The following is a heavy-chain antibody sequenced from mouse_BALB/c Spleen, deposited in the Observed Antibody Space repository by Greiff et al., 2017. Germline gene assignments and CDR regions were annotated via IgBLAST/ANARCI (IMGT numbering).Heavy chain of an antibody. CDR1: GDSITSGY. Sequence: EVKLQESGPSLVKPSQTLSLTCSVTGDSITSGYWNWIRKFPGNKLEYMGYISYSGSTYYNPSLKSRISITRDTSKNQYYLQLNSVTTEDTATYYCARFTTVVARYFDVWGAGTTVTVSS. CDR2: ISYSGST. D-gene: IGHD1-1*01. CDR3: ARFTTVVARYFDV. J-gene: IGHJ1*01. V-gene: IGHV3-8*02.